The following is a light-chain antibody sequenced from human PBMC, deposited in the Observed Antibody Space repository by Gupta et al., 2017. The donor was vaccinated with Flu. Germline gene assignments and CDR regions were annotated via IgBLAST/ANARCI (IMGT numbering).Light chain of an antibody. CDR1: SSDVGGYNY. Sequence: QSALTQPPSASGSPGQSVTISCTGTSSDVGGYNYVSWYQQPPGKAPRLRIYEVSKRPSGVPDRFSGSKSGNTASLTVSGLQAEDEADYYCSSYAGSKWRVFGGGTKLTVL. J-gene: IGLJ3*02. CDR2: EVS. V-gene: IGLV2-8*01. CDR3: SSYAGSKWRV.